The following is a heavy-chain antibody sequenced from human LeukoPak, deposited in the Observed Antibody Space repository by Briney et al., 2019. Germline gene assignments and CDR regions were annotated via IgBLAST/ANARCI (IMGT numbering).Heavy chain of an antibody. J-gene: IGHJ4*02. CDR1: GFFFSNYW. CDR2: IKTDGSFT. CDR3: ANEIATGF. D-gene: IGHD2-21*01. Sequence: PGGSLRLSCVASGFFFSNYWIHWVRQAPGKGLVWVSGIKTDGSFTSYADSVKGRFTISRDNAKNTLYLQMNSLRAEDTAVYYCANEIATGFWGQGTLVTVSP. V-gene: IGHV3-74*01.